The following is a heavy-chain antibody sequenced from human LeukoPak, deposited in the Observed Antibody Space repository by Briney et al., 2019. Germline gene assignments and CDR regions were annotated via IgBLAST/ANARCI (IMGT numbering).Heavy chain of an antibody. Sequence: ASVKVSFKASGYTFTSYAMNWVRQAPGQGLEWKGWVNTNTGNPTYAQGFTGRFVFSVDTSVSTAYLQISSLKAEDTAVYYCARGGVIRFLEWLTRDGMDVWGQGATVTVSS. CDR1: GYTFTSYA. CDR3: ARGGVIRFLEWLTRDGMDV. CDR2: VNTNTGNP. J-gene: IGHJ6*02. D-gene: IGHD3-3*01. V-gene: IGHV7-4-1*02.